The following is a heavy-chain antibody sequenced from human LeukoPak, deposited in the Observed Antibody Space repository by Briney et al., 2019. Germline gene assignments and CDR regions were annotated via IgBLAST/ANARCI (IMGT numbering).Heavy chain of an antibody. V-gene: IGHV1-24*01. J-gene: IGHJ4*02. Sequence: GASVTVSCKVSGYTLTELSMHWVRQAPGKGGERMGGFDPEDGETIYAQKFQGRVTMTEDTSTDTAYMELSSLRSEDTAVYYCATGGSHCSSTSCYRDWGQGTLVTVSS. CDR3: ATGGSHCSSTSCYRD. CDR2: FDPEDGET. CDR1: GYTLTELS. D-gene: IGHD2-2*01.